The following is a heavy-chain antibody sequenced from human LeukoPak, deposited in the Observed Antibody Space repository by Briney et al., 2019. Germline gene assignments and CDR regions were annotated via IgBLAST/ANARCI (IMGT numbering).Heavy chain of an antibody. V-gene: IGHV1-18*01. CDR3: ARAAYYDFWSGYRYYYYGMDV. CDR1: GYTFTSYG. J-gene: IGHJ6*02. CDR2: ISAYNGNT. D-gene: IGHD3-3*01. Sequence: ASVKVSCKASGYTFTSYGISWVRQAPGQGLEWMGWISAYNGNTNYAQKLQGRVTMTTDTSTSTVYMELSSLKSEDTAVYYCARAAYYDFWSGYRYYYYGMDVWGQGTTVTVSS.